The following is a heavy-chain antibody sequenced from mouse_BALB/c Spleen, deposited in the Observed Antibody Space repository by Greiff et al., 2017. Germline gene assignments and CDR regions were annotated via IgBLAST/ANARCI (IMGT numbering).Heavy chain of an antibody. J-gene: IGHJ4*01. CDR1: GYTFTSYW. Sequence: QVQLQQSGAELARPGASVKLSCKASGYTFTSYWMQWVKQRPGQGLEWIGAIYPGDGDTRYTQKFKGKATLTADKSSSTAYMQLSSLASEDSAVYYCARRYDDGTGYYAMDYWGQGTSVTVSS. D-gene: IGHD2-14*01. V-gene: IGHV1-87*01. CDR3: ARRYDDGTGYYAMDY. CDR2: IYPGDGDT.